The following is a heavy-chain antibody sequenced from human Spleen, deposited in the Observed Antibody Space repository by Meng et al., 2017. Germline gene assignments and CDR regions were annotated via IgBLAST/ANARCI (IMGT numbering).Heavy chain of an antibody. J-gene: IGHJ4*02. Sequence: ASVKVSCKTSGYDCVDYWLHWVRRAPGQGLEWMGRINPKSGDTHYAQRFQGRVTMTGDTSISTAYMELSGLRSDDTAMYYCARDEDISAAGKLFGDYWGQGTLVTVSS. CDR2: INPKSGDT. V-gene: IGHV1-2*06. CDR3: ARDEDISAAGKLFGDY. D-gene: IGHD6-13*01. CDR1: GYDCVDYW.